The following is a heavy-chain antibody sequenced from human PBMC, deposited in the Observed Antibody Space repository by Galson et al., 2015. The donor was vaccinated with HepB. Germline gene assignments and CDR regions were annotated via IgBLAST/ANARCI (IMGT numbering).Heavy chain of an antibody. Sequence: SLRLSCAASGFIFSSYGLNWVRQAPGKGLEWVSFISASSDYIYYADSVKGRFTISRDNAKNSLYLQMNSLRAEDTAVYYCARDSSGWYVNQYYYYMDVWGKGTTVTVSS. CDR2: ISASSDYI. D-gene: IGHD6-19*01. V-gene: IGHV3-21*01. CDR1: GFIFSSYG. J-gene: IGHJ6*03. CDR3: ARDSSGWYVNQYYYYMDV.